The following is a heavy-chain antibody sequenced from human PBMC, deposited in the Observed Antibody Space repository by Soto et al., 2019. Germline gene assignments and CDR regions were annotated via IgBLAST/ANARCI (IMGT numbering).Heavy chain of an antibody. CDR2: IRANDESI. J-gene: IGHJ3*02. CDR1: GFDFRSYE. V-gene: IGHV3-48*03. Sequence: GGSLRLSCVASGFDFRSYEMHWVRQAPGKGLEWVSNIRANDESIYYADSVKGRVSVSRDNAKNSLFLEMNSLRVDDTAVYYCARETLRDAIDIWGQRTMVTVSS. CDR3: ARETLRDAIDI.